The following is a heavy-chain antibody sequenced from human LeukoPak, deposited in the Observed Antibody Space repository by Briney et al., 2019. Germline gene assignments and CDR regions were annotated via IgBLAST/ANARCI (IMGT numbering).Heavy chain of an antibody. CDR1: GFTISSNY. J-gene: IGHJ5*02. CDR2: NSSGGST. V-gene: IGHV3-66*02. CDR3: ASGYSSSWYLGWAWFDH. D-gene: IGHD6-13*01. Sequence: GWSMRLSCASSGFTISSNYMSWLRQAPGKGLEWVLVNSSGGSTYYADSVKGRFTISRDNSKNTLYLQMNSLRAEGTAVYYCASGYSSSWYLGWAWFDHWGQGTLVTVSS.